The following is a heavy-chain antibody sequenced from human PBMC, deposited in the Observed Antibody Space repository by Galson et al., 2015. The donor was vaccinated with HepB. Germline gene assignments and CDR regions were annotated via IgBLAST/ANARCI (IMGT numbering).Heavy chain of an antibody. D-gene: IGHD1-1*01. Sequence: QSGAEVKKPGEFLKISCKGSGYSFTSYWIGWVRQMPGKGLEWMGLIYPGDSDTRYSPSFQGQVAISAGRSVGTAYLQWSSLKASDTAMYYCATHGVERGGFDYWGQGTLVTVSS. V-gene: IGHV5-51*01. CDR1: GYSFTSYW. J-gene: IGHJ4*02. CDR3: ATHGVERGGFDY. CDR2: IYPGDSDT.